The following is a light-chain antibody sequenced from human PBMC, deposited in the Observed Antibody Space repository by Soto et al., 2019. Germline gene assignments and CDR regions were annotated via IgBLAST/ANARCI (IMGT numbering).Light chain of an antibody. CDR3: SSYAGNDNVGV. J-gene: IGLJ2*01. CDR1: SSDVGAYNY. CDR2: EVT. Sequence: QSALTQPPSASGSPGQSVTISCTGTSSDVGAYNYVSWYQQHPGKAPKLMIYEVTKRPSGVPDRFSGSKSGNTASLTVSGLQAADEADYYCSSYAGNDNVGVFGGGTQLTVL. V-gene: IGLV2-8*01.